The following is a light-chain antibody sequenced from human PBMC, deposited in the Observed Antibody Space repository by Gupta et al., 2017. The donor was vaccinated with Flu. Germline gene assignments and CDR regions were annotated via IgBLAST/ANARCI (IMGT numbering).Light chain of an antibody. J-gene: IGKJ3*01. V-gene: IGKV3-20*01. CDR1: QSVGTNY. CDR3: QHYGSSLFT. CDR2: AAS. Sequence: EIVLTQSPGTLSLSPGERVTLSCRASQSVGTNYLAWYQQKPGQAPRLLIYAASSRATGTPERFSGSGSGTDFTLTISRLEPEDFAVYYCQHYGSSLFTFGPGARVDIK.